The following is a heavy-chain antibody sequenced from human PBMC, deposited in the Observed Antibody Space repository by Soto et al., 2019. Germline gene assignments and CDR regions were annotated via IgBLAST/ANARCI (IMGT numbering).Heavy chain of an antibody. CDR2: ISKDGSNK. V-gene: IGHV3-30*18. J-gene: IGHJ4*02. D-gene: IGHD6-19*01. CDR1: GFTFSIFG. CDR3: AKQGAVSGDFDH. Sequence: QVQLLESGGGEVQPGASLRLSCAASGFTFSIFGMHWVRQAPGKGLEWVAVISKDGSNKYYADSVQGRFTFSRDNSKNTLYLQMTNLRADDTAIYYCAKQGAVSGDFDHWGQGALVTVSS.